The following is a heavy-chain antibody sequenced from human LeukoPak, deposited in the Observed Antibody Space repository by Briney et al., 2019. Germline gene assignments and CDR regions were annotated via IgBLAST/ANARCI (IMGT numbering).Heavy chain of an antibody. V-gene: IGHV3-30*02. CDR3: AKEGSSSLQVSFYCFDH. CDR2: IRYDGSNK. D-gene: IGHD6-13*01. CDR1: GFTFSSYG. Sequence: PGGSLRLSCAASGFTFSSYGMHWVRQAPGAGLEWVTFIRYDGSNKYYADSVKGRFTISRDNSKNTLYLQMNSLRAEDTAVYYCAKEGSSSLQVSFYCFDHWGQGTLVTVSS. J-gene: IGHJ4*02.